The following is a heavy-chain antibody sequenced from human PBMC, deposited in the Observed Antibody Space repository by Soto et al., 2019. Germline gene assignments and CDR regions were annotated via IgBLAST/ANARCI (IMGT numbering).Heavy chain of an antibody. Sequence: PWRSRRRSGAASGFTFTRYSMNCVRQAPGKRLEWVSSISSTTNYRYYADSMKGRFTVSRDNAKNSVYLEMNSLSAEDTALYYCARESEDLTSNFDYWGQGTLVTV. J-gene: IGHJ4*02. V-gene: IGHV3-21*01. CDR1: GFTFTRYS. CDR3: ARESEDLTSNFDY. CDR2: ISSTTNYR.